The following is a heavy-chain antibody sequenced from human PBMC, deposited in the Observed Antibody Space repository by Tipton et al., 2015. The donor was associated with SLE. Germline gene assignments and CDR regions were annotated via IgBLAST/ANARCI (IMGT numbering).Heavy chain of an antibody. J-gene: IGHJ4*02. Sequence: TLSLTCAVSGYSISSGYYWGWIRQPPGKGLVWIGSIYTSGSTNYNPSLKSRGTISVDTSKNQFSLKLSSVTAADTAVYYCARRAVVVPAAIEEYYFDYWGQGTLVTVSS. V-gene: IGHV4-38-2*01. CDR1: GYSISSGYY. D-gene: IGHD2-2*02. CDR3: ARRAVVVPAAIEEYYFDY. CDR2: IYTSGST.